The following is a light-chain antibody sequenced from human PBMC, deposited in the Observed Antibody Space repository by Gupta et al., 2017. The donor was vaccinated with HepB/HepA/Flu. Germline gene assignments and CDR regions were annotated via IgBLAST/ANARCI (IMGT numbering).Light chain of an antibody. V-gene: IGLV2-11*01. CDR1: SSDVGGYNY. J-gene: IGLJ1*01. Sequence: QSALTQPRPVSGSPGQSVTISCTGPSSDVGGYNYVSWYQQHPGKAPKLMIYDVSKRPSGVPDRFSGSKSGNTASLTISGLQAEDEADYYCCSYAGSHPYVFGTGTKVTVL. CDR2: DVS. CDR3: CSYAGSHPYV.